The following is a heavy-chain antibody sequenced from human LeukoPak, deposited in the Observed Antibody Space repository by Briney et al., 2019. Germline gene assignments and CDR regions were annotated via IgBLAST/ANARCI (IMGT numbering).Heavy chain of an antibody. CDR1: GGSISGYY. V-gene: IGHV4-59*01. Sequence: SETLSLTCTVSGGSISGYYWSWIRQPPGKGLEWIGYMYYSGTTNYNPSLKSRVTISVDTSKNQFSLNLSSVTTADTAVYYCARLPGIAESGKAVDYWGQGTLVTVSS. D-gene: IGHD6-19*01. J-gene: IGHJ4*02. CDR3: ARLPGIAESGKAVDY. CDR2: MYYSGTT.